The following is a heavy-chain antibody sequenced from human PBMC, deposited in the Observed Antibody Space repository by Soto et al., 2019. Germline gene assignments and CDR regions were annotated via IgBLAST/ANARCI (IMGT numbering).Heavy chain of an antibody. CDR2: IWYDGSNK. CDR1: GFTFSSYG. Sequence: GGSLRLSCAASGFTFSSYGMHWVRQAPGKGLEWVAVIWYDGSNKYYADSVKGRFTISRDNSKNTLYLQMNSLRAEDTAVYYCAREDSGSYRAADYWGQGTLVTVSS. D-gene: IGHD1-26*01. CDR3: AREDSGSYRAADY. V-gene: IGHV3-33*01. J-gene: IGHJ4*02.